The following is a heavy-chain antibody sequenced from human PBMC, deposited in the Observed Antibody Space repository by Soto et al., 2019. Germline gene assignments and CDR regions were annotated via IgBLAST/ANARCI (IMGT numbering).Heavy chain of an antibody. CDR2: ISGSSSFI. CDR1: GFTFRSYS. D-gene: IGHD6-19*01. CDR3: ARDWSSSDWFPHIDY. J-gene: IGHJ4*02. Sequence: EVQLVESGGGLVKPGGSLRLSCAASGFTFRSYSINWVRQAPGKGLEWVSSISGSSSFIYYADSVKGRFGISRDNAKNSLYLQMNSLRAEDTAVYYCARDWSSSDWFPHIDYWGQGTLVTVSS. V-gene: IGHV3-21*06.